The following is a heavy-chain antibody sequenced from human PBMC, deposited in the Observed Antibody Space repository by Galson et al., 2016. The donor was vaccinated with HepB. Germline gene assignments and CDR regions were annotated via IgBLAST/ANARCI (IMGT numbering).Heavy chain of an antibody. CDR1: GFTFNSYN. V-gene: IGHV3-48*02. CDR2: ISGSASAI. Sequence: FCAASGFTFNSYNMNWVRQAPGKGLEWVSYISGSASAIYYADSVKGRFTVSRDNAKNSLYLQMNCLRDEDTAVYSCARGYGGNSLDFWGQGTLVTVSS. D-gene: IGHD4-23*01. J-gene: IGHJ4*02. CDR3: ARGYGGNSLDF.